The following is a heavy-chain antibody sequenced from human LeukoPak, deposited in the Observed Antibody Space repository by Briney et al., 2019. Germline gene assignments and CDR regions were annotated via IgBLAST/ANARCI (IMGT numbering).Heavy chain of an antibody. CDR2: INPNNGDT. J-gene: IGHJ3*02. V-gene: IGHV1-2*02. CDR1: GYTFTGNH. CDR3: ARDRGALDAFDI. Sequence: ASVKVSCKASGYTFTGNHMHWVRQAPGQGLEWMGLINPNNGDTGSPQRFQGRVTMTRDTSVTTVYMELTRLRSDDTAVYYCARDRGALDAFDIWGQGTMVTVSS. D-gene: IGHD3-10*01.